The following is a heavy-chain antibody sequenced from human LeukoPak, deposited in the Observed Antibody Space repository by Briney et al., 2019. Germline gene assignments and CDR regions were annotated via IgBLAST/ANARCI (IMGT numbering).Heavy chain of an antibody. Sequence: ASVKVSCKASGYTFTSYGISWVRQAPGQGLEWMGWISAYNGNTNYAQKLQGRVTMTTDTYTSTAYMELRSLRSDDTAVYYCARDRFALLWFGEFITSDYWGQGTLVTVSS. CDR3: ARDRFALLWFGEFITSDY. CDR2: ISAYNGNT. V-gene: IGHV1-18*01. J-gene: IGHJ4*02. D-gene: IGHD3-10*01. CDR1: GYTFTSYG.